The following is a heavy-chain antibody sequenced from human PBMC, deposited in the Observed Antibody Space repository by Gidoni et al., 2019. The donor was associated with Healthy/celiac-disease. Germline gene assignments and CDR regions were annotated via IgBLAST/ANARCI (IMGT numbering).Heavy chain of an antibody. V-gene: IGHV3-30*04. CDR3: ARDPPNWGFSRYGMDV. CDR1: GFTFSSYA. J-gene: IGHJ6*02. D-gene: IGHD7-27*01. CDR2: ISYDGSNK. Sequence: LSCAASGFTFSSYAMHWVRQAPGKGLEWVAVISYDGSNKYYADSVKGRFTISRDNSKNTLYLQMNSLRAEDTAVYYCARDPPNWGFSRYGMDVWGQGTTVTVSS.